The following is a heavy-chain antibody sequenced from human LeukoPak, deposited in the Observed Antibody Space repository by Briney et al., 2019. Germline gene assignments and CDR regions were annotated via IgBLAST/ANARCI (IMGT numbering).Heavy chain of an antibody. CDR2: IYTSGST. Sequence: PSETLSLTCTVSGGSISSGSYYWSWIRQPAGKGLEWIGRIYTSGSTNYNPSLKSRVTILVDTSKNQFSLKLSSVTAADTAVYYCAREGGGLRSKTTFDYWGQGTLVTVSS. J-gene: IGHJ4*02. D-gene: IGHD1/OR15-1a*01. CDR3: AREGGGLRSKTTFDY. CDR1: GGSISSGSYY. V-gene: IGHV4-61*02.